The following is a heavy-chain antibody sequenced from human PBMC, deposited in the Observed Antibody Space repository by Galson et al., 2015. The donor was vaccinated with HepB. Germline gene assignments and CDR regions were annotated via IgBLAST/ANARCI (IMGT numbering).Heavy chain of an antibody. CDR3: ARGALVGVVDGRLNNWFDP. CDR2: INPYNRDT. V-gene: IGHV1-18*01. D-gene: IGHD2-15*01. J-gene: IGHJ5*02. CDR1: GYTFSTYS. Sequence: SVKVSCKASGYTFSTYSITWVRQAPGQGLEWMGWINPYNRDTNYARKFQGRITMTPDTFTSTAYMELRSLRSDDTAVYYCARGALVGVVDGRLNNWFDPWGQGTLVTVSS.